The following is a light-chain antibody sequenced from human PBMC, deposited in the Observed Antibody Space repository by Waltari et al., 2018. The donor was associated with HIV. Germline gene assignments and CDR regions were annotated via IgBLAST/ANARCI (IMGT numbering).Light chain of an antibody. Sequence: QSVLTQTPSTSGTPGQRVTMSCSGSDSDIGAYSVNWYQKFPGTAPKLLIYSNNHRPSGVPDRFAGSRSGTSASLAISGLQSGDEADYFCAAWDESRATYVFGTGTRVTVL. J-gene: IGLJ1*01. CDR3: AAWDESRATYV. CDR1: DSDIGAYS. CDR2: SNN. V-gene: IGLV1-44*01.